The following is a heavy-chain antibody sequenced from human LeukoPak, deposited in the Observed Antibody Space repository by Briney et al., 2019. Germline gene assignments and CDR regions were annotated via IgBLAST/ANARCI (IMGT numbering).Heavy chain of an antibody. CDR1: GYTFTSHA. Sequence: ASVKVSCKASGYTFTSHAINWVRQTTGQGLEWMGWMNPDSGNTGYAQKFRGSVTMARNTSISTAYMELSSLTSDDTAIYYCVRGLREDTGFDMWGQGTMVTVSS. J-gene: IGHJ3*02. V-gene: IGHV1-8*02. CDR2: MNPDSGNT. CDR3: VRGLREDTGFDM.